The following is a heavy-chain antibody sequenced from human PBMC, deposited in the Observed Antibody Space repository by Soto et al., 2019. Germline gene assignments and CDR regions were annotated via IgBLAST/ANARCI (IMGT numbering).Heavy chain of an antibody. J-gene: IGHJ3*01. Sequence: QVHLVQSGAEVKKPGASVKVSCMASGYNFIAQNIHWVRQAPGLGLEWMGKMNPNSGGSDYAQEFKGRVTVNRDTSISTVYMEVTSLKSDDTAVYYCARERHLNSPSDAFDLWGQETMVIVSS. V-gene: IGHV1-2*02. CDR1: GYNFIAQN. CDR3: ARERHLNSPSDAFDL. CDR2: MNPNSGGS. D-gene: IGHD1-7*01.